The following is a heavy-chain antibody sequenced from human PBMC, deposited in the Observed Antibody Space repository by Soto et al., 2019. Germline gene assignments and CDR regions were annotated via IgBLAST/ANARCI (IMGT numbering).Heavy chain of an antibody. V-gene: IGHV3-30-3*01. CDR1: GFTFSSYA. J-gene: IGHJ5*02. Sequence: QVQLVESGGGVVQPGRSLRLSCAASGFTFSSYAMHWVRQAPGKGLEWVAVISYDGSNKYYADSVKGRFTISRDNSKNTLYLQMNSLRAEDTAVYYCARGWSSSGWYTDNWFDPWGQGTLVTXSS. CDR2: ISYDGSNK. CDR3: ARGWSSSGWYTDNWFDP. D-gene: IGHD6-19*01.